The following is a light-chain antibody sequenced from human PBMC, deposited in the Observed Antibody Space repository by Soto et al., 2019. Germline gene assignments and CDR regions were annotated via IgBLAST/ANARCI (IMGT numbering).Light chain of an antibody. CDR1: SSDVGGYNY. CDR2: EVS. CDR3: SSDTRSSTYV. V-gene: IGLV2-14*01. J-gene: IGLJ1*01. Sequence: QSALTQPASVSGSPGQWITISCTGTSSDVGGYNYVSWYQQHPGKAPKLMIYEVSNRPSGVSNRFSGSKSGNTASLTISVLQAEDEADYYCSSDTRSSTYVFGTGTKLTVL.